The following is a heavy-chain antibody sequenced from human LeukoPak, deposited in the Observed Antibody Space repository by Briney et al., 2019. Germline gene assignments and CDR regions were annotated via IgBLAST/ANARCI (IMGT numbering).Heavy chain of an antibody. V-gene: IGHV3-23*01. Sequence: PGGSLRLSREASGLTFSNHGMSWVRQAPGKGLQWVSAITGDGTTTYYADSVKGRFTISRDNSKNMLYLQMSSLRAEDTAVYYCAKMNGYFEYWGQGALVPVSS. J-gene: IGHJ4*02. CDR3: AKMNGYFEY. CDR2: ITGDGTTT. CDR1: GLTFSNHG. D-gene: IGHD1-1*01.